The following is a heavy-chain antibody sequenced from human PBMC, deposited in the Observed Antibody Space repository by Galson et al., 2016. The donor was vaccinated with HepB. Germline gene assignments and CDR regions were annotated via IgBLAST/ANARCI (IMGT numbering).Heavy chain of an antibody. CDR1: GGSVSSASYF. CDR2: IYYAGST. D-gene: IGHD3-22*01. Sequence: ETLSLTCTVSGGSVSSASYFWSWIRQPPGKGLEWIGDIYYAGSTNYNPSLKSRVTISMDTSKNHLSLNLTSVTAADTAVYYCARRPSGAYYALYYFDYWGQGTLVTVSS. J-gene: IGHJ4*02. V-gene: IGHV4-61*03. CDR3: ARRPSGAYYALYYFDY.